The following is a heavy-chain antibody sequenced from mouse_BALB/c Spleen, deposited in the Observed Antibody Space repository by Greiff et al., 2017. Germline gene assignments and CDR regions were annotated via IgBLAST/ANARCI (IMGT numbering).Heavy chain of an antibody. CDR2: ISSGSSTI. Sequence: EVKLVESGGGLVKPGGSRKLSCAASGFTFSSFGMHWVRQAPEKGLEWVAYISSGSSTIYYADTVKGRFTISRDNPKNTLFLQMTSLRSEDTAMYYCARSTIGGLDYWGQGTTLTVSS. CDR3: ARSTIGGLDY. V-gene: IGHV5-17*02. CDR1: GFTFSSFG. J-gene: IGHJ2*01.